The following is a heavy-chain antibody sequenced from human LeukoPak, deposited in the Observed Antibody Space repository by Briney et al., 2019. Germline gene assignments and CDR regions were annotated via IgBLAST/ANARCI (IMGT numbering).Heavy chain of an antibody. Sequence: GASVKVSCKASGYNFNDFGVTWVRQARGQGLEWMGWISALTGDTNYAQKFQGRLTMTTDTSTDTAYMEMRGLRSDDTAVYYCAREATGGAFDPWGQGTLVVVSS. CDR2: ISALTGDT. CDR1: GYNFNDFG. J-gene: IGHJ5*02. D-gene: IGHD1-14*01. CDR3: AREATGGAFDP. V-gene: IGHV1-18*01.